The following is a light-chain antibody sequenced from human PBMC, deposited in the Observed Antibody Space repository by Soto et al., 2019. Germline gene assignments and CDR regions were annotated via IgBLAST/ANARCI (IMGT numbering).Light chain of an antibody. V-gene: IGLV2-23*01. J-gene: IGLJ1*01. CDR2: ETS. CDR1: SSDFGSYNF. Sequence: QSVLAQPACVSGSPGQSVTISCTGTSSDFGSYNFVSWYQHHPGTVPKVIIYETSKRPSGVSDRFSGSKSGNTASLTISGLQAEDEADYYCFSFTSTHTHVFGSGTKVTVL. CDR3: FSFTSTHTHV.